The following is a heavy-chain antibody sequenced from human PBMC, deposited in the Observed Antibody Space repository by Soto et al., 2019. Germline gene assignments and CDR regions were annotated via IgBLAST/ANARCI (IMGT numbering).Heavy chain of an antibody. Sequence: SETLSLTCAVYGGSFSGYYWSWIRQPPGKGLEWIGEINHSGSTNYNPSLKSRVTISVDTSKNQLSLKLSSVTAADTAVYYCARGRVVVVPAARKGRWFDPWGQGTLVTVSS. CDR2: INHSGST. V-gene: IGHV4-34*01. CDR1: GGSFSGYY. J-gene: IGHJ5*02. D-gene: IGHD2-2*01. CDR3: ARGRVVVVPAARKGRWFDP.